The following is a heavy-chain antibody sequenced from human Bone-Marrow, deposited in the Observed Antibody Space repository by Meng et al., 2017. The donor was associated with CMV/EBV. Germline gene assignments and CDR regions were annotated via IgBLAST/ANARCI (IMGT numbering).Heavy chain of an antibody. CDR1: GGSFSGYY. CDR3: ARHRYSGSYSGAFDI. CDR2: INHSGST. Sequence: SQTLSLTCAVYGGSFSGYYWSWIRQPPGKGLEWIGEINHSGSTNYNPSLKSRVTISVDTSKNQFSLKLSSVTAADTAVYYCARHRYSGSYSGAFDIWGQGTM. D-gene: IGHD1-26*01. J-gene: IGHJ3*02. V-gene: IGHV4-34*01.